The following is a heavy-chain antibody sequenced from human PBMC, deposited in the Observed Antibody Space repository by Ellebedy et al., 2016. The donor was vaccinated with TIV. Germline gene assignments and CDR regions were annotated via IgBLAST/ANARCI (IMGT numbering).Heavy chain of an antibody. CDR1: GYTFINYD. D-gene: IGHD3-16*02. CDR2: VDPKSGKT. CDR3: ARTLGSYPDY. J-gene: IGHJ4*02. V-gene: IGHV1-8*01. Sequence: AASVKVSCKTSGYTFINYDINWVRQAAGQGLEWVGWVDPKSGKTGYAQKFQGRVTMTRDTSINTAYMELRSLTSDDTAVYYCARTLGSYPDYWGQGTLVTVSS.